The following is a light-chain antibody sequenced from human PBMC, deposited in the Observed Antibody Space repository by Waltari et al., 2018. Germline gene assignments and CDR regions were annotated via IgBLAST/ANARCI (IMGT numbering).Light chain of an antibody. CDR1: QTITNS. CDR2: AAS. CDR3: QQSFTFPRT. J-gene: IGKJ1*01. Sequence: DIQVTQSPSSLSASVGDSVTITCRASQTITNSLNWYQQKPGKAPNLLIYAASTLETGVPSRFSGSGSGTDFTLTIRSLQPEDSATYYCQQSFTFPRTFGQGTKVDI. V-gene: IGKV1-39*01.